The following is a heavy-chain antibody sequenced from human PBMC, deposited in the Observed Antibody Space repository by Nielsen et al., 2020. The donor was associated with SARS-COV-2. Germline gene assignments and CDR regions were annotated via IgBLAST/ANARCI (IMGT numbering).Heavy chain of an antibody. D-gene: IGHD1-26*01. J-gene: IGHJ6*02. CDR2: ISTSVGTT. CDR3: AKDREVPQGNIDV. V-gene: IGHV3-23*01. Sequence: GGSLRLSCGASGFTFSSYALTWVRQAPGKGLEWVSTISTSVGTTYYADSVKGRFTISRDNSKNTLFLQMNSLRAEDTAVYYCAKDREVPQGNIDVWGQGTTVTVSS. CDR1: GFTFSSYA.